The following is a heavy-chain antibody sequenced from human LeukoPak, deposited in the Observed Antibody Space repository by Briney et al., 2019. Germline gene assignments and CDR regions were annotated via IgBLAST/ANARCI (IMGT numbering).Heavy chain of an antibody. V-gene: IGHV1-2*02. Sequence: ASVTLSCTASGYTFTGYYIHWVRNAPGQGLGWRGWINPNSGGTNYAQKFQGRVTMTRDTSISAVYMELSRLRSDDTAVYYCARDGRDGYNLVHYWGQGTLVTVSS. CDR2: INPNSGGT. D-gene: IGHD5-24*01. J-gene: IGHJ4*02. CDR1: GYTFTGYY. CDR3: ARDGRDGYNLVHY.